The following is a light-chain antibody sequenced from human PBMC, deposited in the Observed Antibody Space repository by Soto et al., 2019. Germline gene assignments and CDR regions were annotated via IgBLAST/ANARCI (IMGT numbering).Light chain of an antibody. J-gene: IGKJ1*01. Sequence: DIQMTQSPSTLSGSVGDRVTTTCRASQTISSWLAWYQQKPGKAPKLLIYKASTLKSGVPSRFSGSGSGTEFTLTISSLQPDDFATYYCQQYDSYSWTFGQGTNVDI. CDR1: QTISSW. CDR3: QQYDSYSWT. CDR2: KAS. V-gene: IGKV1-5*03.